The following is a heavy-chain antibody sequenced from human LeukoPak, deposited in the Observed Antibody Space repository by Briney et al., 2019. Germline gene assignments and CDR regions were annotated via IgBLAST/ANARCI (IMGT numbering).Heavy chain of an antibody. Sequence: PSETLSLTCTVSGGSISSSSYYWGWIRQPPGKGLEWIGSIHYSGSTYYNPSLKSRVTISADTSKNQFSLKLGSVTAADTAVYYCARDWLWLHHFDYWGQGTLVTVSS. V-gene: IGHV4-39*07. D-gene: IGHD5-18*01. CDR1: GGSISSSSYY. J-gene: IGHJ4*02. CDR3: ARDWLWLHHFDY. CDR2: IHYSGST.